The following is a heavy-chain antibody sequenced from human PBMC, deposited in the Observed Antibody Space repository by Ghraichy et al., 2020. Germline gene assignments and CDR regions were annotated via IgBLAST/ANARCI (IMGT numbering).Heavy chain of an antibody. D-gene: IGHD6-19*01. CDR1: GYTFTDYY. V-gene: IGHV1-2*02. J-gene: IGHJ4*02. Sequence: ASVKVSCKASGYTFTDYYLHWVRQAPGQGLEWMGWINPNSAGTNYAQNFQGRVTMTRDTSFSTAYMELSRLTSDDTAVYYCVRDIKPSSGWDFDYWGQGTLVPVSS. CDR3: VRDIKPSSGWDFDY. CDR2: INPNSAGT.